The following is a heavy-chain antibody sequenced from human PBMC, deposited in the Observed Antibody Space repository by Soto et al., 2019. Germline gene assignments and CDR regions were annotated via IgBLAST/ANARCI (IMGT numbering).Heavy chain of an antibody. Sequence: SETLSLTCAVYGGSFSGYYWSWIRQPPGKGLEWIGEINHSGSTNYNPSLKSRVTISVDSSKNQFSLKLSSVTAADTAVYYCATTYQLLQNNWFDPWGQGTLVTVSS. V-gene: IGHV4-34*01. J-gene: IGHJ5*02. CDR3: ATTYQLLQNNWFDP. CDR1: GGSFSGYY. D-gene: IGHD2-2*01. CDR2: INHSGST.